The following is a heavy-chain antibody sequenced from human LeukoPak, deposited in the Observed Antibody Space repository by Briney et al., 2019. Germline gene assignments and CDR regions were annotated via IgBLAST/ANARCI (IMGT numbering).Heavy chain of an antibody. CDR3: AREKYYDSSGYSHYFDY. Sequence: GGSLRLSCAASGLSFSNYWMSWVRQAPGKGLEWVANIKQDGSEKSYVDSVRGRSTISRDNAKNSLYLQMNSLRAEDTAVYYCAREKYYDSSGYSHYFDYWGQGTLVTVSS. V-gene: IGHV3-7*01. CDR2: IKQDGSEK. CDR1: GLSFSNYW. J-gene: IGHJ4*02. D-gene: IGHD3-22*01.